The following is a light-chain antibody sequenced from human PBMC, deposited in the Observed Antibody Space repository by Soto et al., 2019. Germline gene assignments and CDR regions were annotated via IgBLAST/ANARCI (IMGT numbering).Light chain of an antibody. CDR2: GAS. CDR3: QQYNKWPLT. Sequence: EIAMTQSPATVSVSPGERATLSCRASQSVSSNLAWYQQKPGQAPRLLIYGASSRDTGIPARFSGSGSGTDFTLTISSLQSEDFAVSYCQQYNKWPLTFGGGTKVEIK. V-gene: IGKV3D-15*01. CDR1: QSVSSN. J-gene: IGKJ4*01.